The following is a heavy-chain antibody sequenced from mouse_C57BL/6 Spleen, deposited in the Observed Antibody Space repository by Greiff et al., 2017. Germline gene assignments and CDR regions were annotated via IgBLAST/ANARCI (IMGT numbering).Heavy chain of an antibody. D-gene: IGHD1-1*01. CDR2: IDPEDGET. V-gene: IGHV14-2*01. CDR3: ARGVYYGSQYYFDY. CDR1: GFNIKDYY. J-gene: IGHJ2*01. Sequence: EVQLQQSGAELVKPGASVKLSCTASGFNIKDYYMHRVKQRTEQGLEWIGRIDPEDGETKYAPKFPGKATITADTSSNTAYLQLRSLTSEDTAVYYCARGVYYGSQYYFDYWGQGTTLTVSS.